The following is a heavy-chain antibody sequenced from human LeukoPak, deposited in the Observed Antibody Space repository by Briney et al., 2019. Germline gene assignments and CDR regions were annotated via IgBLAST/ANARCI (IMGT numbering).Heavy chain of an antibody. J-gene: IGHJ6*03. V-gene: IGHV3-30*04. CDR1: GFTFSSYA. D-gene: IGHD6-13*01. CDR3: AREGIASYYYYMDV. CDR2: ISYDGSNK. Sequence: GGSLRLSCAAAGFTFSSYAMHWVRQAPGKVLEWVAVISYDGSNKYYADSVKGRFTISRDNSKNTLYLQMNSLRVEDTAVYYCAREGIASYYYYMDVWGKGTTVTVSS.